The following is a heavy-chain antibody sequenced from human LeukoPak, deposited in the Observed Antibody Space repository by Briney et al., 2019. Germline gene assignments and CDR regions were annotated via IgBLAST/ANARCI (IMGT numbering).Heavy chain of an antibody. CDR2: ISIGSTYI. CDR3: ARVPYDILTGYWACFDI. V-gene: IGHV3-21*04. Sequence: GGSLRLSCAASGITFSRYSMNWVRQAPGKGLEWVSSISIGSTYIYYADSVKGRFTISRDNAKNSLYLQMNSLRSEDTAVYYCARVPYDILTGYWACFDIWGQGTMVTVSS. CDR1: GITFSRYS. D-gene: IGHD3-9*01. J-gene: IGHJ3*02.